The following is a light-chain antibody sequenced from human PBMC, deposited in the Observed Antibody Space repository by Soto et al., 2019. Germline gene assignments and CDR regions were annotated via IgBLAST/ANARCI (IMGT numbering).Light chain of an antibody. J-gene: IGKJ4*01. V-gene: IGKV3-20*01. Sequence: EIVLTQSPGTLSLSPGERATLSCRASQSVSSSYLAWYQQKPGQAPRLLIYGASSRATGIPDRFSGSGSGTDFTLSISRLEPEDFAVYYCQQHGSSPATFGGGTKVDIK. CDR1: QSVSSSY. CDR3: QQHGSSPAT. CDR2: GAS.